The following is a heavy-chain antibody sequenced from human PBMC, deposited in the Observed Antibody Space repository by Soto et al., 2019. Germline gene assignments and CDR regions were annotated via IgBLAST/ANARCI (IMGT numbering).Heavy chain of an antibody. V-gene: IGHV3-9*01. CDR3: VKDKYSSSSAPAFDY. D-gene: IGHD6-6*01. CDR1: GFNFEVYA. Sequence: PGGSLRLSFATSGFNFEVYAMHWVRQAQGKGLQWVSGISWTSDSVGYADSVKGRFIISRDNAKKSLNLEMNSLRGDDTALYYCVKDKYSSSSAPAFDYWGQGTQVTVSS. J-gene: IGHJ4*02. CDR2: ISWTSDSV.